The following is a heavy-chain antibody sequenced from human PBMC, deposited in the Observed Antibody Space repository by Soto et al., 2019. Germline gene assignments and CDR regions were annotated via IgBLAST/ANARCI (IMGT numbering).Heavy chain of an antibody. CDR2: IRSRDSDYAT. CDR3: TTYGNSSKGFDY. V-gene: IGHV3-73*01. CDR1: GFTFSGSV. D-gene: IGHD6-6*01. J-gene: IGHJ4*02. Sequence: EVQLVEFGGGLVHPGGSLKLSCAVSGFTFSGSVMHWVRQAPGKGLEWLGRIRSRDSDYATSYAESVKGRVTISRDDSKNTAYLQVTSLKIEDTALYYCTTYGNSSKGFDYWGQGTLVTVSS.